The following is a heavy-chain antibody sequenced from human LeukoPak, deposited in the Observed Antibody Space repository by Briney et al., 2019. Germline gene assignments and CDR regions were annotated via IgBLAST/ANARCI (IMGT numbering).Heavy chain of an antibody. V-gene: IGHV3-48*03. Sequence: PGGSLRLSCAASGCAFSAYEMNWVRQAPRKGLERVSYISGTDSTTYYADSVKGRFTISRDNARNSLYLQMNSLRVEDTALYYCTTLGYHLDSWGQGTLVTVSS. CDR2: ISGTDSTT. CDR1: GCAFSAYE. CDR3: TTLGYHLDS. D-gene: IGHD3-22*01. J-gene: IGHJ4*02.